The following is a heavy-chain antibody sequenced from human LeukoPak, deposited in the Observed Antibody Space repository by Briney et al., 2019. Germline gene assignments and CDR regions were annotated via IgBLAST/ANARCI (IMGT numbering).Heavy chain of an antibody. CDR1: GFTFSSYG. J-gene: IGHJ1*01. D-gene: IGHD3-9*01. V-gene: IGHV3-30*18. CDR2: ISYDGSNK. Sequence: PGGSLRLSCAASGFTFSSYGMHWVRQATGKGLEWVAVISYDGSNKYYADSVKGRFTISRDNSKNTLYLQMNSLRAEDTAVYYCAKKDDILTGYDDWGQGTLVTVSS. CDR3: AKKDDILTGYDD.